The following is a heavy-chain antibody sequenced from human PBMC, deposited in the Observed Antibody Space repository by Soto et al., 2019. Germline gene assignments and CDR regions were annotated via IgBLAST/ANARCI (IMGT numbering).Heavy chain of an antibody. D-gene: IGHD1-26*01. CDR2: VSGSGGNT. V-gene: IGHV3-23*01. CDR1: GFSFSSYT. Sequence: GGSLRLSCVASGFSFSSYTMNWVRQAPGKGLEWVSGVSGSGGNTYYADSVKGRFSISRDNSKNTLYLQLNSLRAEDTAIYYCAKDRMGASGWFDPWGQGTPVTV. J-gene: IGHJ5*02. CDR3: AKDRMGASGWFDP.